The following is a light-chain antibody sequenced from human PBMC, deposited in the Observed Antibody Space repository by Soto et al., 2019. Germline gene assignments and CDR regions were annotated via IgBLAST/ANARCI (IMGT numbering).Light chain of an antibody. Sequence: QSALTQPASVSGSPGQSITISCTATSSDVGGYNYVSWFQQHPSKAPKLMSYDVRNRPSGISNRFAGSKSVNTAYLTISGLQAEDEADYYCNSYTSSSTYVFGTGTKVTVL. CDR1: SSDVGGYNY. J-gene: IGLJ1*01. CDR3: NSYTSSSTYV. CDR2: DVR. V-gene: IGLV2-14*01.